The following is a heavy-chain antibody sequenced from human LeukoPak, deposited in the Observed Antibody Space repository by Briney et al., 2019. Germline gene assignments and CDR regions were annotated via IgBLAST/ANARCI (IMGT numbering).Heavy chain of an antibody. D-gene: IGHD3-16*01. Sequence: GGSLRLSCAASEFPFSVYAMTWVRQAPGKGLAWVSTISHSGNYVYYADSVKGRFNISRDNAQNSLSLQMDSLRADDTAVYYCARDSSWGGGFDHWGHGTLVTVSS. V-gene: IGHV3-21*01. CDR2: ISHSGNYV. CDR3: ARDSSWGGGFDH. CDR1: EFPFSVYA. J-gene: IGHJ4*01.